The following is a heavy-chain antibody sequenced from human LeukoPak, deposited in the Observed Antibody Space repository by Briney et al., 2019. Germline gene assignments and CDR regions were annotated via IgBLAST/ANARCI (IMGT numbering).Heavy chain of an antibody. D-gene: IGHD3-3*01. CDR1: GFTFSSYS. V-gene: IGHV3-21*01. J-gene: IGHJ6*03. Sequence: GGSLRLSCAASGFTFSSYSMNWVRQAPGKGLEWVSSISSSSSYIYYADSVKGRFTISRDNAKNSLYLQMNSLRAEDTAVYYCARDAPYYDFWSGYYTSHYYYYMDVWGKGTTVTVSS. CDR2: ISSSSSYI. CDR3: ARDAPYYDFWSGYYTSHYYYYMDV.